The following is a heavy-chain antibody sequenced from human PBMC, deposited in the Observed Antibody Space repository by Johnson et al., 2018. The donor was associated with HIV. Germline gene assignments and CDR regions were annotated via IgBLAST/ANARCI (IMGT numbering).Heavy chain of an antibody. CDR1: GFTFSNSD. Sequence: VQLVESGGGVVQPERSLRLSCSASGFTFSNSDMNWVHQAPGKGLEWVWGVSWNGSRTHYADSVKGRFIISRDNSRNTLYLQTNSLRAGDTAVYYCARRMCSSCWYNDGLGAFAIWGQGTMVTVSS. D-gene: IGHD6-19*01. V-gene: IGHV3-35*01. CDR2: VSWNGSRT. J-gene: IGHJ3*02. CDR3: ARRMCSSCWYNDGLGAFAI.